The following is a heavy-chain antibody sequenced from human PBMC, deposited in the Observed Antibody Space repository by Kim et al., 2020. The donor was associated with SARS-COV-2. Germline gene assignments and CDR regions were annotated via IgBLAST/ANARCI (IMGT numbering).Heavy chain of an antibody. J-gene: IGHJ3*02. Sequence: ASVKVSCKASGYTFTSYGISWVRQAPGQGLEWMGWISAYNGNTNYAQKLQGRVTMTTDTSTSTAYMELRSLRSDDTAVYYCARVDAIHEVEDAYYDFWSGYAFDIWGQGTMVTVSS. D-gene: IGHD3-3*01. CDR1: GYTFTSYG. CDR3: ARVDAIHEVEDAYYDFWSGYAFDI. V-gene: IGHV1-18*04. CDR2: ISAYNGNT.